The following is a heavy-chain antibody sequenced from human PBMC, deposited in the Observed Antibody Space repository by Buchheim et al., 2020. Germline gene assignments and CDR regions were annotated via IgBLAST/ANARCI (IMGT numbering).Heavy chain of an antibody. D-gene: IGHD1-26*01. Sequence: QVQLVQSGAEVKKPGASVKVSCKASGYTFTSYDINWVRQATGQGLEWMGWMNPNSGNTGYAQKFQGRVTMTTNTSISTAYMELRRLRSEDTAVYYCARGLEWELLGWYYYYGMDVWGQGTT. CDR2: MNPNSGNT. J-gene: IGHJ6*02. V-gene: IGHV1-8*01. CDR3: ARGLEWELLGWYYYYGMDV. CDR1: GYTFTSYD.